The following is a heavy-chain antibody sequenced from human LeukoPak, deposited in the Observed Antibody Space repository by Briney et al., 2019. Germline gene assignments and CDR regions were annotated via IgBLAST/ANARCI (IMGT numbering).Heavy chain of an antibody. Sequence: PGGSLRLSCAASGFTFDDYGMSWVRQAPGKGLELVSGINWNGGSTGYADSVKGRFTISRDNAKNSLYLQTNSLRAEDTALYYCARAVDSDTAMVTGYYYYMDVWGKGTTVTVSS. CDR3: ARAVDSDTAMVTGYYYYMDV. V-gene: IGHV3-20*04. J-gene: IGHJ6*03. CDR2: INWNGGST. D-gene: IGHD5-18*01. CDR1: GFTFDDYG.